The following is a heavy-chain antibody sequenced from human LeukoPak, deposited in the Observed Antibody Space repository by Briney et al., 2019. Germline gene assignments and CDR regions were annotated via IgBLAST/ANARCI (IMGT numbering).Heavy chain of an antibody. D-gene: IGHD1-26*01. Sequence: GGSLRLSCAASGFTFSSYAMSWVRQAPGKGLEWVSAISGSGGSTYYADSVKGRFTISRDNSRNTLYLQMNSLRAEDTAVYYCAKDRIVGATGYYFDYWGQGTLVTVSS. CDR2: ISGSGGST. CDR1: GFTFSSYA. CDR3: AKDRIVGATGYYFDY. J-gene: IGHJ4*02. V-gene: IGHV3-23*01.